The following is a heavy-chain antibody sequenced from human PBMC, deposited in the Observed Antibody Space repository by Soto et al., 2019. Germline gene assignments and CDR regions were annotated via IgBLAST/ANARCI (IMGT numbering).Heavy chain of an antibody. CDR2: VYYSGTT. J-gene: IGHJ2*01. CDR3: ARMSYFYDRWYFDL. CDR1: GASINNNDYY. V-gene: IGHV4-30-4*01. Sequence: PSETLSLTCTVSGASINNNDYYWSWIRQTPGKGLEWIGYVYYSGTTDYIPSLKSRLSMSIDKSQNQFTLKLNSVTAADTATYYCARMSYFYDRWYFDLWGRGTLVTVSS. D-gene: IGHD3-22*01.